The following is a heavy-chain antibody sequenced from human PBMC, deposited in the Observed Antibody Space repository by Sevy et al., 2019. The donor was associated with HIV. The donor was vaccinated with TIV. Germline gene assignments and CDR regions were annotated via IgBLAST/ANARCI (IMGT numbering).Heavy chain of an antibody. CDR1: GGSISSGGYY. CDR2: IYYSGST. D-gene: IGHD3-3*01. J-gene: IGHJ3*02. Sequence: SETLSLTCTVSGGSISSGGYYWSWIRQHPGKGLEWIGYIYYSGSTYYNPSLKSRVTISVDTSKNQFSLKLSSVTAADTAVYHCASITTGSDAFDIWGQGTMVTVSS. CDR3: ASITTGSDAFDI. V-gene: IGHV4-31*03.